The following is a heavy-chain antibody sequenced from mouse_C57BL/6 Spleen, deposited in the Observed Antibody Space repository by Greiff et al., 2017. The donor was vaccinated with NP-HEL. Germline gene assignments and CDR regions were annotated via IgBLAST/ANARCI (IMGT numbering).Heavy chain of an antibody. J-gene: IGHJ2*01. D-gene: IGHD4-1*01. Sequence: DVQLQESGGGLVQPGGSMKLSCVASGFTFSNYWMNWVRQSPEKGLEWVAQIRLKSDNYATHYAESVKGRFTISRDDSKSSVYLQMNNLRAEDTGIYYCTGLGPAWGFDYWGQGTTLTVSS. CDR2: IRLKSDNYAT. V-gene: IGHV6-3*01. CDR1: GFTFSNYW. CDR3: TGLGPAWGFDY.